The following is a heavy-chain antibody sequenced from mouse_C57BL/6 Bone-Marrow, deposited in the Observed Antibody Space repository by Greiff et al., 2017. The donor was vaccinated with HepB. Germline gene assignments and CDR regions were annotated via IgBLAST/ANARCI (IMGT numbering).Heavy chain of an antibody. V-gene: IGHV1-52*01. CDR3: ARRLDYYAMDY. Sequence: QVQLQQPGAELVRPGSSVKLSCKASGYTFTSYWMHWVKQRPIHGLEWIGNIDPSDSETHYNQKFKDKATLTVDKSSSTAYMQLSSLTSEDSAVYYCARRLDYYAMDYWGQGTSVTVSS. J-gene: IGHJ4*01. D-gene: IGHD1-2*01. CDR2: IDPSDSET. CDR1: GYTFTSYW.